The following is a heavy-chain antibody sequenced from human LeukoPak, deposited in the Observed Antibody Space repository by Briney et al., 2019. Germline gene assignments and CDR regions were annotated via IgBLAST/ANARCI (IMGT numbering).Heavy chain of an antibody. J-gene: IGHJ6*03. D-gene: IGHD3-3*02. CDR1: GFTFSSYS. Sequence: PGGSLRLSCAASGFTFSSYSMNWVRQAPGKGLEWVSSISSSSSYIYYADSVKGRFTISRDNAKNSLYLQMNSLRAEDTAVYYCARLLATWDYYYMDVWGKGTTVTVSS. CDR3: ARLLATWDYYYMDV. CDR2: ISSSSSYI. V-gene: IGHV3-21*01.